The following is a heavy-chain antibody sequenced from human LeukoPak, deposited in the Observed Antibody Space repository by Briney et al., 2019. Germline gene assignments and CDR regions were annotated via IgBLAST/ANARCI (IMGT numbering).Heavy chain of an antibody. CDR3: ARVRGIAVAGTTVNWFDP. Sequence: SETLSLTCTVSDDSISDYYRGWIRQPPGKGLEWIGYFHNSGTSTYNPSLKSRVTMSVDTSKNQFSLKLSSVTAADTAVYYCARVRGIAVAGTTVNWFDPWGQGTLVTVSS. CDR1: DDSISDYY. CDR2: FHNSGTS. J-gene: IGHJ5*02. D-gene: IGHD6-19*01. V-gene: IGHV4-59*12.